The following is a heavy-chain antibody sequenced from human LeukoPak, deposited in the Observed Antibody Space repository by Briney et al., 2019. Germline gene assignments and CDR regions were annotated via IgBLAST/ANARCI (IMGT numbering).Heavy chain of an antibody. Sequence: GASVKVSCKTSGYTFSSYDINWVRQATGQGLEWMGWMNPSSGNTGYAQKFQGRVTMTRNTSITTAYMELSSLRSEDMAVYYCARGKGIGPRDNWFDPWGQGTLVTVSS. CDR2: MNPSSGNT. D-gene: IGHD2-21*01. J-gene: IGHJ5*02. CDR1: GYTFSSYD. CDR3: ARGKGIGPRDNWFDP. V-gene: IGHV1-8*01.